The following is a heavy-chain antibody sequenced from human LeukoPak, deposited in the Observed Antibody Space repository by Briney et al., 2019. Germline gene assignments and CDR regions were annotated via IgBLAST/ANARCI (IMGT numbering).Heavy chain of an antibody. Sequence: ASVKVSCKASGGTFSSYAISWVRQAPGQGLEWMGGIIPIFGTANYAQKFQGRVTITADESTSTAYMELSSLRSEDTAVYYCARGSPYSGSYSGGAFDIWGQGTMVTVSP. CDR1: GGTFSSYA. CDR2: IIPIFGTA. CDR3: ARGSPYSGSYSGGAFDI. D-gene: IGHD1-26*01. J-gene: IGHJ3*02. V-gene: IGHV1-69*13.